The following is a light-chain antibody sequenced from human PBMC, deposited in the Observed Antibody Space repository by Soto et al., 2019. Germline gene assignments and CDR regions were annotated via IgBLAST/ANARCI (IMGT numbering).Light chain of an antibody. Sequence: QSVLTQPASVSGSPGQSITISCTGTNSDVGSYNLVSWYQHHPGKAPKLMIYEVSKRPSGVSNRFSGSKSGNTASLTISGLQAEDEADYYCCSYAGSSTFVLFGGGTKLTVL. CDR3: CSYAGSSTFVL. CDR1: NSDVGSYNL. V-gene: IGLV2-23*02. J-gene: IGLJ2*01. CDR2: EVS.